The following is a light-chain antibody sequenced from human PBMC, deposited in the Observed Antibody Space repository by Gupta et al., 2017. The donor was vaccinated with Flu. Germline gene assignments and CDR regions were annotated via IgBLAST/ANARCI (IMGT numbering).Light chain of an antibody. CDR2: DDG. Sequence: SYVLTQPPSVSVAPGQTARISCGGNNIGTKSVHWYQQKPGQAPVLVVYDDGDRPSGIPERFSGSNSGNTATLIISRVDAGDEADYFCQVWDVSSLHWVFGGGTKLTAL. J-gene: IGLJ3*02. CDR3: QVWDVSSLHWV. CDR1: NIGTKS. V-gene: IGLV3-21*02.